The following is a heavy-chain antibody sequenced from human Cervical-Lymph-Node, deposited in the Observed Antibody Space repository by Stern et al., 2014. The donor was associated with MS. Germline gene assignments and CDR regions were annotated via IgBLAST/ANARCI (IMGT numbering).Heavy chain of an antibody. Sequence: VQLVESGAEVKKPGASVKVSCKASGYTFTSYYMHWVRQAPGQGLDWMGIINPSGGSTRCAQKFQGRVTMTRDTSTSTVYMELSSLRSEDTAVYYCAREGSSGWYIDWGQGTLVTVS. CDR2: INPSGGST. D-gene: IGHD6-19*01. J-gene: IGHJ4*02. V-gene: IGHV1-46*01. CDR1: GYTFTSYY. CDR3: AREGSSGWYID.